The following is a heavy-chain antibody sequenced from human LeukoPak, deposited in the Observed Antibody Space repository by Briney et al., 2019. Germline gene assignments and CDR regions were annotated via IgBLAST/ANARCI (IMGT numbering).Heavy chain of an antibody. V-gene: IGHV1-18*01. CDR1: GYTFTSYG. Sequence: GASVKVSCKASGYTFTSYGISWVRQAPGQGLEWMGWISAYNGNTNYAQKLQGRVTMTTDTSTSTAYMELRSLRSDDTAVYYCARAAGYCSSTSCYPRWFDPWGQGTLVTVSS. CDR2: ISAYNGNT. CDR3: ARAAGYCSSTSCYPRWFDP. J-gene: IGHJ5*02. D-gene: IGHD2-2*01.